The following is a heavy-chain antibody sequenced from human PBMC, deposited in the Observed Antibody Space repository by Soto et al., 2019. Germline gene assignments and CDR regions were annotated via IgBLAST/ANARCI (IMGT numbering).Heavy chain of an antibody. D-gene: IGHD2-2*01. Sequence: QVPLVESGGGLVKPGGSLRLSCAASGFTFSDYYMSWIRQAPGKGLEWVSYISSSSSYTNYSDSVKGRFTISRDNAKNSLYLQMNSLRAEDTSVYYCARGPYCSSTSCYTGGWFAPWGQGTLVTVSS. CDR1: GFTFSDYY. CDR3: ARGPYCSSTSCYTGGWFAP. V-gene: IGHV3-11*05. CDR2: ISSSSSYT. J-gene: IGHJ5*02.